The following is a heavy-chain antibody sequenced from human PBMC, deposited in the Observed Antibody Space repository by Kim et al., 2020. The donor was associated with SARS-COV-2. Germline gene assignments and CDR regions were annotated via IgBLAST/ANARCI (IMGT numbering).Heavy chain of an antibody. CDR3: AGSITIFGVADLFDY. J-gene: IGHJ4*02. V-gene: IGHV1-2*06. CDR2: INPNSGGT. CDR1: GYTFTGYY. Sequence: ASVKVSCKASGYTFTGYYMHWVRQAPGQGLEWMGRINPNSGGTNYAQKFQGRVTMTRDTSISTAYMELSRLRSDDTAVYYCAGSITIFGVADLFDYWGQGTLVTVSS. D-gene: IGHD3-3*01.